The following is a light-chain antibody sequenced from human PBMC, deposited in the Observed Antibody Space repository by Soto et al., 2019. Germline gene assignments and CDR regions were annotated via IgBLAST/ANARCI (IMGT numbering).Light chain of an antibody. V-gene: IGKV1-5*03. J-gene: IGKJ3*01. CDR3: MQGTYWPFT. CDR2: KAS. CDR1: QTISSW. Sequence: DIQMTQSPSTLSGSVGDRVTITCRASQTISSWLAWYQQKPGKAPKLLIYKASTLKSGVPDRFSGSGSGTDFTLKISRVEAEDVGVYYCMQGTYWPFTFGPGTKVDIK.